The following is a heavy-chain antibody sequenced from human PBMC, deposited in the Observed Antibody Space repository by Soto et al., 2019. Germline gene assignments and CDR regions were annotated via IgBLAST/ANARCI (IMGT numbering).Heavy chain of an antibody. V-gene: IGHV1-18*01. CDR2: ISAYNGNT. CDR1: GYTFTSYG. J-gene: IGHJ3*02. CDR3: ARHDSSGYYRRSGDFDI. D-gene: IGHD3-22*01. Sequence: ASVKVSCKASGYTFTSYGISWVRQAPGQGLEWMGWISAYNGNTNYAQKLQGRVTMTTDTSTSTAYMELRSLRSDDTAVYYCARHDSSGYYRRSGDFDIWGQGTMVTVSS.